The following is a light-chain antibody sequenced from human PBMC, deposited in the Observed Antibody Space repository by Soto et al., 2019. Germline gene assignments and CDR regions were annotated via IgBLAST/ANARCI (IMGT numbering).Light chain of an antibody. Sequence: QSALTQPPSASGAPGQSVTISCTGTSSDVGAYKYFSWYQQYPGQAPKLMIYEVTKRPSGVPDRFSGSKSDNTASLTVSGHQAEYEADYYCTSYVGNDIWVFGGGTKLTVL. V-gene: IGLV2-8*01. J-gene: IGLJ3*02. CDR3: TSYVGNDIWV. CDR2: EVT. CDR1: SSDVGAYKY.